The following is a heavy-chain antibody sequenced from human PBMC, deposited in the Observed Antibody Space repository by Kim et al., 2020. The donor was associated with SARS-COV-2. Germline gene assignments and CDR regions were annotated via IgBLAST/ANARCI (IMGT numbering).Heavy chain of an antibody. CDR1: GFIFSSFG. V-gene: IGHV3-30*18. D-gene: IGHD3-22*01. CDR2: ISYDGSNE. Sequence: GGSLRLSCAASGFIFSSFGMHWVRQAPGKGLEWVATISYDGSNEHYVDSVKGRFTISRDNSKNTLYLQMNSLRLEDTTVYYCAKGYYDSGGWGQGTLVTVSS. CDR3: AKGYYDSGG. J-gene: IGHJ4*02.